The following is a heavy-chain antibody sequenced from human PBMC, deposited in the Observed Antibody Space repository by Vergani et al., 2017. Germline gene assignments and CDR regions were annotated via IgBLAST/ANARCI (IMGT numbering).Heavy chain of an antibody. CDR2: ISGSGGST. CDR3: AKGSKXTAMVVGHYYYYYGMDV. J-gene: IGHJ6*02. CDR1: GFTFSSYA. D-gene: IGHD5-18*01. Sequence: EVQLLESGGGLVQPGGSLRLSCAASGFTFSSYAMSWVRQAPGKGLEWVSAISGSGGSTYYADSVKGRFTISRDNSKNTLYLQMNSLRAEDTAVYYCAKGSKXTAMVVGHYYYYYGMDVWGQGTTVTVSS. V-gene: IGHV3-23*01.